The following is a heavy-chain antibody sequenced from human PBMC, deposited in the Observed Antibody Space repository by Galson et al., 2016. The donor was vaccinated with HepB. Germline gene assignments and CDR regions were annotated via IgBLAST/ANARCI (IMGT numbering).Heavy chain of an antibody. J-gene: IGHJ5*02. Sequence: SLRLSCAASGSGFSHAWMHWVRQAPGKGLEWVGRIKSKTDGGTTDYAAPVKGRFAISRDNSKDTLYLQMNRLKTEDTGVYYCTVAASYDFWSGYYMLDPWGQGTLVTVSS. CDR1: GSGFSHAW. CDR2: IKSKTDGGTT. V-gene: IGHV3-15*07. CDR3: TVAASYDFWSGYYMLDP. D-gene: IGHD3-3*01.